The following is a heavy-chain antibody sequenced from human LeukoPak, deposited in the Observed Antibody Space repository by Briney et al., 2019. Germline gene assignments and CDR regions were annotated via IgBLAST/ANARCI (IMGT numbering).Heavy chain of an antibody. D-gene: IGHD5-12*01. CDR1: GFTFSSYA. CDR3: ASHIVATTRFDY. CDR2: IYSGGST. J-gene: IGHJ4*02. Sequence: PGGSLRLSCAASGFTFSSYAMSWVRQAPGKGLEWVSVIYSGGSTYYADSVKGRFTISRDNSKNTLYLQMNSLRAEDTAVYYCASHIVATTRFDYWGQGTLVTVSS. V-gene: IGHV3-66*04.